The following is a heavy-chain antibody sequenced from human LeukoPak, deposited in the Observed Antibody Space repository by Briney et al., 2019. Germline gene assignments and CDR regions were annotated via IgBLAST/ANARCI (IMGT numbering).Heavy chain of an antibody. Sequence: GGSLRLSCAASGFTFSSDAMSWVSQAPGKGLEWVSAIVGSGGITYYADSVKGRFTISRDNSKNTLYLQMNSLRAEDTAVYYCAKAGYSYDHWGQGTLVTVSS. V-gene: IGHV3-23*01. J-gene: IGHJ4*02. CDR2: IVGSGGIT. CDR1: GFTFSSDA. CDR3: AKAGYSYDH. D-gene: IGHD5-18*01.